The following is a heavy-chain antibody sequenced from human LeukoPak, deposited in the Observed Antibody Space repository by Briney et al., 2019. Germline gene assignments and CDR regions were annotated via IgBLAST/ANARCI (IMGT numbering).Heavy chain of an antibody. V-gene: IGHV3-13*01. CDR2: IGTAGEI. CDR1: GFTFSSYD. J-gene: IGHJ4*02. D-gene: IGHD4-17*01. CDR3: AKGRYHLATVTLLDY. Sequence: GGSLRLSCAASGFTFSSYDIHWVRQATGKGLEWVSGIGTAGEIYYPGSVKGRFTISRDNSKNTLYLQMNSLRAEDTAVYYCAKGRYHLATVTLLDYWDQGTLVTVSS.